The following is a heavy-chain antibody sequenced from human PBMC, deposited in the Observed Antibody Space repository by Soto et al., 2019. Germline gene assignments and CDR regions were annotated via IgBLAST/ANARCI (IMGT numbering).Heavy chain of an antibody. V-gene: IGHV2-5*01. J-gene: IGHJ6*02. CDR2: SYWQDDK. CDR3: AHSRCGGDCLQSYSSHYYYGMDV. CDR1: GFSLSTGGVG. D-gene: IGHD2-21*02. Sequence: QITLKESGPALVKPTQTLRLTGTISGFSLSTGGVGVDWIRQPPGKALKWLAVSYWQDDKRYSPSLRSRLTITKDTSKNQVLLTMTNIDPVDTATYYCAHSRCGGDCLQSYSSHYYYGMDVWGQGTTVTVSS.